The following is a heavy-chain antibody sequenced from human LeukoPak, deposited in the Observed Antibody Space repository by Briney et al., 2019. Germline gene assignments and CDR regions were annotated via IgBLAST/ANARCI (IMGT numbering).Heavy chain of an antibody. J-gene: IGHJ2*01. CDR2: ISPDGRST. CDR3: ARGAWGGPKKAWYFDL. D-gene: IGHD7-27*01. V-gene: IGHV3-74*01. CDR1: GFTFSVFW. Sequence: GGSLRLSCAASGFTFSVFWMFWVRQAPGQGLVWVSHISPDGRSTNYADSVKGRFTISRDNARNTLYLQMNSLRAEDTAVYYCARGAWGGPKKAWYFDLWGRGTLVTVSS.